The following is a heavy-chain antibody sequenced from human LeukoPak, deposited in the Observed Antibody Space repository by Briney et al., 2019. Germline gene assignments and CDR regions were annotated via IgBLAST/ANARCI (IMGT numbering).Heavy chain of an antibody. J-gene: IGHJ4*02. CDR2: ISWNSGSI. D-gene: IGHD3-9*01. V-gene: IGHV3-9*01. CDR3: AKDQLRYFDSYDY. Sequence: PDRSLRLSCAASGFTFDDYAMHWVRQAPGKGLEWVSGISWNSGSIGYADSVKGRFTISRDNAKNSLYLRMNSLRAEDTALYYCAKDQLRYFDSYDYWGQGTLVTVSS. CDR1: GFTFDDYA.